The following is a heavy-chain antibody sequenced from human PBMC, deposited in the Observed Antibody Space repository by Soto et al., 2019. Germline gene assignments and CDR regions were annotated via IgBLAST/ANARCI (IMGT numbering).Heavy chain of an antibody. Sequence: SGPTLVNPTQTLTLTCTFSGFSLSTSGMCVSWIRQPPGKALEWLALIDWDDDKYYSTSLKTRLTISKDTSKNQVVLTMSNMDPVDTATYYCARTIYDSSGYHDAFDIWGQGTMVTVSS. D-gene: IGHD3-22*01. J-gene: IGHJ3*02. V-gene: IGHV2-70*01. CDR1: GFSLSTSGMC. CDR3: ARTIYDSSGYHDAFDI. CDR2: IDWDDDK.